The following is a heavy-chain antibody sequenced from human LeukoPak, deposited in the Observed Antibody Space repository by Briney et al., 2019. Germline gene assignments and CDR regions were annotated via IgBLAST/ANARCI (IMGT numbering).Heavy chain of an antibody. CDR1: LLTFSSHA. Sequence: PGGSLRLSCAGSLLTFSSHAMSWVRQAPGKGLEWVSAISGDGGITYYAASVKGRFTISRDNSKNTLYLQMNSLRAEDTALYYCAKCACFGDVPGGDYWGQGILVTVSS. CDR3: AKCACFGDVPGGDY. CDR2: ISGDGGIT. D-gene: IGHD5-24*01. V-gene: IGHV3-23*01. J-gene: IGHJ4*02.